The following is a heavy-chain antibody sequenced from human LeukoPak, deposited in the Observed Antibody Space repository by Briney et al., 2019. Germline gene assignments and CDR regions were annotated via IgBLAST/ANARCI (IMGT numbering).Heavy chain of an antibody. CDR2: FYIDGNT. Sequence: PGGSLRLSCAASGFAVSRYYMSWVRQAPGKGLEWVSVFYIDGNTYYADSLRGRFTISRDNSKNTVYLQMNSLRAEDTALYYCARGDGYNFFDSWGQGTLVTVSS. CDR3: ARGDGYNFFDS. D-gene: IGHD5-24*01. J-gene: IGHJ4*02. V-gene: IGHV3-66*01. CDR1: GFAVSRYY.